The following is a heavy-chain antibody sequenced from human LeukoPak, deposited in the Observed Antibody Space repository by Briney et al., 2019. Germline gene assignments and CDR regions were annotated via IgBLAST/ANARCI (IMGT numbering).Heavy chain of an antibody. D-gene: IGHD3-10*01. Sequence: SGGSLRLSCAASGFTLSSYAMSWVRQAPGKGLEWVSSISASGGSTNYADSVKGRFTISRDNSKNTVYLQMNSLRAEDTVVYYCAKVMKGSERLTMVRGVIIKTAGLYYMDVWGKGTTVTVSS. CDR2: ISASGGST. J-gene: IGHJ6*03. CDR3: AKVMKGSERLTMVRGVIIKTAGLYYMDV. V-gene: IGHV3-23*01. CDR1: GFTLSSYA.